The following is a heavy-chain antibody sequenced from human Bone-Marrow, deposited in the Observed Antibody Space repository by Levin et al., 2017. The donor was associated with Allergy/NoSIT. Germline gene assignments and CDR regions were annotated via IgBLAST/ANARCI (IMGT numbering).Heavy chain of an antibody. V-gene: IGHV1-69*01. CDR3: ARHGEYCGSTSCFMSYFDY. Sequence: PGESLKISCKASGGTFSSYAISWVRQAPGQGLEWMAGIIPVFEIADYARNFQGRVTITADESTSTVYMALSSLRPEDSAVYYCARHGEYCGSTSCFMSYFDYWGQGSPVTVSS. CDR2: IIPVFEIA. D-gene: IGHD2-2*01. J-gene: IGHJ4*02. CDR1: GGTFSSYA.